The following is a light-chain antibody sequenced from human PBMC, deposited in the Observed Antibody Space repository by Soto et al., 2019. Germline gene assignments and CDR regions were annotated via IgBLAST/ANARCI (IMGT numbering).Light chain of an antibody. V-gene: IGKV1-5*03. J-gene: IGKJ1*01. Sequence: DILMTQSPSTLSASVGDRVTITCRASQSISSWLAWYQQKPGKAPKLLIYKASSLESGVPSRFSGSGSGTEFTLTISSLQPDDFANYYCQPYNSLWTFGQGTKVEIK. CDR3: QPYNSLWT. CDR2: KAS. CDR1: QSISSW.